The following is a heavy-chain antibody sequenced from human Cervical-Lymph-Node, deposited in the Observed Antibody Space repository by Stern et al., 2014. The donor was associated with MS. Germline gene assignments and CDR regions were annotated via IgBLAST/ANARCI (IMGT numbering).Heavy chain of an antibody. CDR1: GYSFTDFN. V-gene: IGHV1-2*06. Sequence: QVQLVESGAEVKKPGASVKVSCKASGYSFTDFNTHWVRQAPGPGLEWMGRISPHTGGARYAEKFQGRVTMTRDTSITTAYMELDRLTSDDTAVYYCATHGGSSFQMDVWGQGTTVTVSS. D-gene: IGHD6-13*01. CDR2: ISPHTGGA. J-gene: IGHJ6*02. CDR3: ATHGGSSFQMDV.